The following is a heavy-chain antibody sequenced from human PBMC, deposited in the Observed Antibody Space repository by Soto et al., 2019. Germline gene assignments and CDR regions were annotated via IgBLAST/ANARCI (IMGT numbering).Heavy chain of an antibody. J-gene: IGHJ6*02. CDR3: ARDYSSGYGMDV. D-gene: IGHD6-19*01. V-gene: IGHV1-8*01. Sequence: GASVNVSCKASGYTFTSYDINWVRQATGQGLEWMGWMNPNSGNTDYAQKFQGRVTMTRNTSISTAYMELSSLRSEDTAVYYCARDYSSGYGMDVWGQGTTVTVSS. CDR1: GYTFTSYD. CDR2: MNPNSGNT.